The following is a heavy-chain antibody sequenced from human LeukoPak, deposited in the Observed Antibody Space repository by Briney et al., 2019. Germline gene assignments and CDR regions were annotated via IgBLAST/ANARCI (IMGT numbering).Heavy chain of an antibody. V-gene: IGHV4-59*08. D-gene: IGHD4-17*01. CDR1: GGSITSNY. CDR2: IYYSVRT. Sequence: SETLSLTCTVSGGSITSNYWSWIRQPPGKGLEWIGYIYYSVRTNYNPSLKSRVTISVDTSKNQFSLKLSSVTAADTAVYYCARLDYGDYLDYWGQGTLVTVSS. J-gene: IGHJ4*02. CDR3: ARLDYGDYLDY.